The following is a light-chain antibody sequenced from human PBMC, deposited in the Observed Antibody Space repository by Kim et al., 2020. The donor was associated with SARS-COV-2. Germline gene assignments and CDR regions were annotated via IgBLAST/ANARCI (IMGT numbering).Light chain of an antibody. CDR3: SSYTSSTVV. CDR1: SSDVGGYNY. V-gene: IGLV2-14*03. J-gene: IGLJ2*01. Sequence: PGQSIAISSTETSSDVGGYNYVSWYQQHPGKAPKLMIYDVSNRPSGVSNRFSGSKSGNTASLTISGLQAEDEADYYCSSYTSSTVVFGGGTQLTVL. CDR2: DVS.